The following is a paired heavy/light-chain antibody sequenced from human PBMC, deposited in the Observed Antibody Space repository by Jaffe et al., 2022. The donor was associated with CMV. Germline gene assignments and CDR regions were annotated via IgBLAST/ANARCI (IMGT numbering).Light chain of an antibody. V-gene: IGLV3-19*01. CDR3: NSRDSSGYRNV. J-gene: IGLJ1*01. Sequence: SSELTQDPAVSVALGQTVRITCQGDSLRSYYASWYQQRPGQAPVLLIYAENNRPSGIPDRFSGSNSGNTASLTITGAQAEDEAAYFCNSRDSSGYRNVFGTGTKVTVL. CDR2: AEN. CDR1: SLRSYY.
Heavy chain of an antibody. CDR2: VYHSGTT. J-gene: IGHJ3*02. D-gene: IGHD2-21*01. CDR1: GGSISNTNYD. Sequence: QLQLHESGPGLVKSSETLSLVCTVSGGSISNTNYDWAWIRQPPGKGLEWIGSVYHSGTTYYNPSLNSRVTMSVDTSKNQFFLKLTSVTAADTAVYFCARHPLLLIATTGWGYDAFDIWGPGTMVTVFS. V-gene: IGHV4-39*01. CDR3: ARHPLLLIATTGWGYDAFDI.